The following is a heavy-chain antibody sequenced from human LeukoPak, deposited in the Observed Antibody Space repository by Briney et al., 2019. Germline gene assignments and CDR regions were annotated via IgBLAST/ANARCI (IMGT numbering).Heavy chain of an antibody. V-gene: IGHV3-21*01. J-gene: IGHJ4*02. D-gene: IGHD3-10*01. Sequence: GSLRLSCAXSGFTFSSYSMNWVRQAPGKGLEWVSSISSSSSYIYYADSVKGRFTISRDNAKNSLYLQMNSLRAEDTAVYYCARVRGSPNYFDYWGQGTLVTVSS. CDR2: ISSSSSYI. CDR1: GFTFSSYS. CDR3: ARVRGSPNYFDY.